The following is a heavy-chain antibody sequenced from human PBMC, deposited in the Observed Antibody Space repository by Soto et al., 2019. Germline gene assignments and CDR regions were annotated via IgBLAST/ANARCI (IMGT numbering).Heavy chain of an antibody. CDR3: AGVQGYYDSGGPFDY. CDR2: INAGNGNT. V-gene: IGHV1-3*01. CDR1: GYTFTSYA. D-gene: IGHD3-22*01. Sequence: QVQLVQSGAEVQKPGASVKVSCKASGYTFTSYAMHWVRQAPGQRLEWMGWINAGNGNTKYSQKFQGRVTITRDTSASTANMELSSLSSEDTAVYYCAGVQGYYDSGGPFDYGAQGTLVTVPS. J-gene: IGHJ4*02.